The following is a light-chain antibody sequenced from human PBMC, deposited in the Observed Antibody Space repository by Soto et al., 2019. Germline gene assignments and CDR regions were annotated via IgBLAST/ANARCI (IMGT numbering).Light chain of an antibody. J-gene: IGLJ2*01. Sequence: QSALTQPPSASGTPGQRVAISCSGSSSNVGNNIVNWYQQLPGTAPKLLISGNNQRPSGVPDRFSGSKSGTSASLTISGLQSEDEADYYCAAWDGNLNVLFGGGTKLTVL. CDR3: AAWDGNLNVL. V-gene: IGLV1-44*01. CDR1: SSNVGNNI. CDR2: GNN.